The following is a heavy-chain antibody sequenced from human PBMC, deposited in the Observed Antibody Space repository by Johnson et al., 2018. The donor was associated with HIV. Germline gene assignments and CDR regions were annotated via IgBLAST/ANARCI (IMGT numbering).Heavy chain of an antibody. J-gene: IGHJ3*02. CDR3: ARGSLYYYDSSGWGAFDI. V-gene: IGHV3-64*01. CDR2: ISSNGGST. CDR1: GFTFSSYG. D-gene: IGHD3-22*01. Sequence: EVQLVESGGGLVQPGGSLRLSCAASGFTFSSYGVHWVRQAPGKGLEYVSAISSNGGSTYYAKSVKGRFTISRDNSKNTLYLQMGSLRAEDMAVYYCARGSLYYYDSSGWGAFDIWGQGTMVTVSS.